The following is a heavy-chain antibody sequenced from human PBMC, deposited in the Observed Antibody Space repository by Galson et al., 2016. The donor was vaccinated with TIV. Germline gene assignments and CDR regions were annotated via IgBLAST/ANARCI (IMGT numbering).Heavy chain of an antibody. Sequence: SLRLSCAASGFTFSSYAMTWVRQAPGKGLEWVSGITGSGAYTYYGDSVKGRFTISRDNPKNTLYLQMNSLRAEDTAVYYCAKARDLSGYSIVSFDHWGQGIPVTVSS. CDR2: ITGSGAYT. CDR1: GFTFSSYA. D-gene: IGHD3-3*01. CDR3: AKARDLSGYSIVSFDH. V-gene: IGHV3-23*01. J-gene: IGHJ4*02.